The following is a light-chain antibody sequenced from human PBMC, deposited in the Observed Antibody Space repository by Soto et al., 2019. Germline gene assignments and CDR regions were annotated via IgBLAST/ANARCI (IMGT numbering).Light chain of an antibody. Sequence: QSVLTQPPSASGTPGQRVTISCSGSSSNIGTNTVNWFQHLPGMAPKLLIYSNNQRPSGVPDRFSGSKSGTSASLAISGLQSEDEADYYCAAWDDSLNNYVFGTGTKLTVL. V-gene: IGLV1-44*01. J-gene: IGLJ1*01. CDR3: AAWDDSLNNYV. CDR1: SSNIGTNT. CDR2: SNN.